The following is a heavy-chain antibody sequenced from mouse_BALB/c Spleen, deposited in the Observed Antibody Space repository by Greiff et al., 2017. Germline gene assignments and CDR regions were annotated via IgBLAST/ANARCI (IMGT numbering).Heavy chain of an antibody. Sequence: QVQLQQSGAELVRPGSSVKISCKASGYAFSSYWMNWVKQRPGQGLEWIGQIYPGDGDTNYNGKFKGKATLTADKSSSTAYMQLSSLTSEDSAVYFCARGYYGHWYFDVWGAGTTVTVSS. CDR2: IYPGDGDT. CDR1: GYAFSSYW. J-gene: IGHJ1*01. V-gene: IGHV1-80*01. D-gene: IGHD1-2*01. CDR3: ARGYYGHWYFDV.